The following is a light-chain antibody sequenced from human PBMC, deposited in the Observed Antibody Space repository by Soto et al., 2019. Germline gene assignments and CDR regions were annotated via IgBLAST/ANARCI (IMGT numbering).Light chain of an antibody. CDR3: QQSYTTPIT. Sequence: DIQMTQSPSSLSASVGYRFTITCRASQSIRTYLNWYQQKPGKAPKLLVYGASSLQSGVPSRFSGSGSGTEFTLTISSLQSEDFATYYCQQSYTTPITFGQGTRREIK. CDR2: GAS. V-gene: IGKV1-39*01. CDR1: QSIRTY. J-gene: IGKJ5*01.